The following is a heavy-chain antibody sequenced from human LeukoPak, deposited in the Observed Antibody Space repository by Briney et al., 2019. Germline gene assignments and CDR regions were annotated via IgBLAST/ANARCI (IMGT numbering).Heavy chain of an antibody. Sequence: QTGGSLRLSCAASGFTFSSYGMHWVRQAPGKGLEWVAFIRYDGSNKYYADSVKGRFTISRDNSKNTLYLQMNSLRAEDTAVYYCAKDPYRIAVAGTGPDYWGQGTLVTVSS. D-gene: IGHD6-19*01. CDR3: AKDPYRIAVAGTGPDY. J-gene: IGHJ4*02. CDR1: GFTFSSYG. CDR2: IRYDGSNK. V-gene: IGHV3-30*02.